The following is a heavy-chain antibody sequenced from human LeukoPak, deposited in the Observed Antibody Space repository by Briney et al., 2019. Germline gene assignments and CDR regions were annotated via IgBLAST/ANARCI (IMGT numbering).Heavy chain of an antibody. Sequence: ASVKVSCKASGYTFTDYYMHWVRQAPGQWLEWMGWINPNSGGTNYAQKFQGRVTMTRDTSISTAYMELSRLRSDDTAVYYCARRTVVSYYYMDVWGKGTTVTVSS. CDR3: ARRTVVSYYYMDV. V-gene: IGHV1-2*02. D-gene: IGHD4-23*01. CDR2: INPNSGGT. J-gene: IGHJ6*03. CDR1: GYTFTDYY.